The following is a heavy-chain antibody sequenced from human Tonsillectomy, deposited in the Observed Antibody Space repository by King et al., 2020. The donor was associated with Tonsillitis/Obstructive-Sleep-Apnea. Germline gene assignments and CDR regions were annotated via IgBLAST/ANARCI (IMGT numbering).Heavy chain of an antibody. CDR2: ISYDGSNK. D-gene: IGHD1-26*01. Sequence: QLVQSGGGVVQPGRSLRLSYAASGFTFSSYGMHWVRQAPGKGLEWVAVISYDGSNKYYADSVKGRFTISRDNSKNTLYLQMNSLRAEDTAVYYCAKDSGGSYYSGADYWGQGTLVTVSS. CDR1: GFTFSSYG. J-gene: IGHJ4*02. CDR3: AKDSGGSYYSGADY. V-gene: IGHV3-30*18.